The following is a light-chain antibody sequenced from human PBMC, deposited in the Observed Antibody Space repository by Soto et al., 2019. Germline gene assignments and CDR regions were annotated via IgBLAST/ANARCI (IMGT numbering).Light chain of an antibody. J-gene: IGKJ2*01. V-gene: IGKV1-6*01. CDR1: QDIRND. CDR3: QQYYIYPYT. Sequence: AIQMTQSPSSLSVSVGDRVTITCRASQDIRNDLGWYQQKPGKAPKLLIFDTSNLASGVPSRFSGSGSGTEFTLTISSLQPEDFATYYCQQYYIYPYTFGQGTKLEIK. CDR2: DTS.